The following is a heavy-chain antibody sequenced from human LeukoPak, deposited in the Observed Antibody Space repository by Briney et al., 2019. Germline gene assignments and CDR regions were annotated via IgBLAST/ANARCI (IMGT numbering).Heavy chain of an antibody. CDR1: GGSFSGYY. J-gene: IGHJ6*03. CDR3: ARSSYGSGSRNYYYYTDV. V-gene: IGHV4-34*01. D-gene: IGHD3-10*01. Sequence: KPSETLSLTCAVYGGSFSGYYWSWIRQPPGKGLEWIGEINHSGSTNYNPSLKSRVTISVDTSKNQFFLKLSSVTAADTAVYYCARSSYGSGSRNYYYYTDVWGKGTTVTISS. CDR2: INHSGST.